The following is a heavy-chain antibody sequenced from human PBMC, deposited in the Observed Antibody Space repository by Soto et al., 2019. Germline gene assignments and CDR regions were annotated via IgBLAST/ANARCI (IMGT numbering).Heavy chain of an antibody. CDR3: ARADNYDSSGYYSFDY. J-gene: IGHJ4*02. D-gene: IGHD3-22*01. CDR2: IYYSGST. Sequence: QVQLQESGPGLVKPSQTLSLTCTVSGGSISSGGYYWSWIRQHPGNGLEWIGYIYYSGSTYYNPSLKSRATIPVDTSKNQFSMKLSSVTAAATAVYYCARADNYDSSGYYSFDYWGQGTLVTVSS. V-gene: IGHV4-31*03. CDR1: GGSISSGGYY.